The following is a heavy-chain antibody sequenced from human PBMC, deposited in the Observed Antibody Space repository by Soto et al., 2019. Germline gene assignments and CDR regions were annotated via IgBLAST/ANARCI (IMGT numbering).Heavy chain of an antibody. CDR1: GYSISSSNW. CDR3: ARTPRFFEWFARLSYYMDV. CDR2: IYYSGST. J-gene: IGHJ6*03. V-gene: IGHV4-28*01. D-gene: IGHD3-3*01. Sequence: SETLSLTCAVSGYSISSSNWWGWILQSPGKGLEWIGYIYYSGSTYYNPSLKSRVTMSVDTSKNQFSLKLSSVTAVDTAVYYCARTPRFFEWFARLSYYMDVCGKGTTVTVSS.